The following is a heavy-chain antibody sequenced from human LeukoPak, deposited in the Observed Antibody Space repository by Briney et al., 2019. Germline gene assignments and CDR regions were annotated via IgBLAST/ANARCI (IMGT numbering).Heavy chain of an antibody. CDR3: AKDMGQLASGAFDI. V-gene: IGHV3-9*01. Sequence: GGSLRLSCAASGFTFNNYTMSWVRQAPGKGLEWGSGISWNSGSIGYADSVKGRFTISRDNAKNSLHLQMNSLRAEDTALYYCAKDMGQLASGAFDIWGQGTMVTVSS. J-gene: IGHJ3*02. D-gene: IGHD6-13*01. CDR1: GFTFNNYT. CDR2: ISWNSGSI.